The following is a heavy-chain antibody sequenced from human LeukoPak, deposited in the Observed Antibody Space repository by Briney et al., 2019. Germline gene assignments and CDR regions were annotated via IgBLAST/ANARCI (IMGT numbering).Heavy chain of an antibody. J-gene: IGHJ4*02. CDR1: GFTFSSYS. Sequence: GGSLRLSCAASGFTFSSYSMNWVRQAPGKGLEWVSYISSSSSTISYADSVKGRFTISRDNAKNSLYLQMNSLRAEDTAVYYCARGGWGYCSGGSCYSDYWGQGTLVTVSS. CDR2: ISSSSSTI. CDR3: ARGGWGYCSGGSCYSDY. V-gene: IGHV3-48*04. D-gene: IGHD2-15*01.